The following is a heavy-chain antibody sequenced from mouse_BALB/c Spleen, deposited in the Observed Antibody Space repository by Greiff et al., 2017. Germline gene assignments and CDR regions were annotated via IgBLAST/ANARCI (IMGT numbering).Heavy chain of an antibody. CDR3: ARKGFAY. Sequence: EVKVVESGGGLVQPGGSLKLSCAASGFTCSSYGMSWVRQNPDKRMELVATINSEGGSTYYPDSVKGRFTISRDNAKNTLYLQMSSLKSEDTAMYYCARKGFAYWGQGTLVTVSA. V-gene: IGHV5-6-3*01. CDR1: GFTCSSYG. J-gene: IGHJ3*01. CDR2: INSEGGST.